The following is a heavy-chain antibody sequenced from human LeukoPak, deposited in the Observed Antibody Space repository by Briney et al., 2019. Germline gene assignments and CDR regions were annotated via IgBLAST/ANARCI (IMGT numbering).Heavy chain of an antibody. CDR3: AKDHARAVVVPAALGD. V-gene: IGHV3-23*01. J-gene: IGHJ4*02. CDR1: GFTFSSYA. CDR2: INGSGGST. Sequence: GGSLRLSCAASGFTFSSYAMSWVRQAPGKGLEWVSAINGSGGSTYYADSVKGRFTISRDNSKNTLYLQMNSLRAEDTAVYYCAKDHARAVVVPAALGDWGQGTLVTVSS. D-gene: IGHD2-2*01.